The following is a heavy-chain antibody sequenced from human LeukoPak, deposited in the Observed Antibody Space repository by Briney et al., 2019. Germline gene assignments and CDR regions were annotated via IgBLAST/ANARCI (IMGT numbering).Heavy chain of an antibody. V-gene: IGHV3-48*01. D-gene: IGHD2-2*01. CDR1: GLTFSSYS. J-gene: IGHJ5*02. Sequence: GGSLRLSCAASGLTFSSYSMNWVRQAPGKGLEWVSYISGSSSTIYYADSVKGRFTISRDNAKNSLYLQMNSLRAEDTAVYFYASLYLPAAAWGQGTQVTVSS. CDR2: ISGSSSTI. CDR3: ASLYLPAAA.